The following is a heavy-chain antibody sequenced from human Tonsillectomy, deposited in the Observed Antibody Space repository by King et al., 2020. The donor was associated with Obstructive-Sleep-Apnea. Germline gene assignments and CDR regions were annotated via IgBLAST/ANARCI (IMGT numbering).Heavy chain of an antibody. CDR3: ARLRGRAPH. V-gene: IGHV3-48*04. D-gene: IGHD1-26*01. Sequence: VQLVESGGTLVQPGRSLRLSCAASGFPFSTYSMNWVRQAPGKGLEWVSYISGSSNTIYYADSVKGRFTISRDNAKNSLYLQMNSLKIEDTAVYFCARLRGRAPHWGQGTLVTVSS. CDR1: GFPFSTYS. J-gene: IGHJ4*02. CDR2: ISGSSNTI.